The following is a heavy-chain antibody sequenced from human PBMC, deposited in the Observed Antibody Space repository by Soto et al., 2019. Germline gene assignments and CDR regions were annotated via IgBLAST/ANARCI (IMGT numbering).Heavy chain of an antibody. D-gene: IGHD4-4*01. CDR1: RFTVSSYW. Sequence: GWSLELCSAASRFTVSSYWMHWVRQAPGKGLEWVSRINDDGRRTSYADSVKGRFTISRDNAKNTLYLQMNSLRDDDTAIYYCARRHRPSYTSDYWGQGTLVTVSS. V-gene: IGHV3-74*01. CDR3: ARRHRPSYTSDY. CDR2: INDDGRRT. J-gene: IGHJ4*02.